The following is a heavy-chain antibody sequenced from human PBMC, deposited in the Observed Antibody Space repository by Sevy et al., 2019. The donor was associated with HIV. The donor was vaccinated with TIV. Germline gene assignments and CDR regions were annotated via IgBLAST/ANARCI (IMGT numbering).Heavy chain of an antibody. CDR1: GGSFSDYS. CDR2: INHSGST. J-gene: IGHJ4*02. D-gene: IGHD3-22*01. V-gene: IGHV4-34*01. Sequence: SETLSLTCAVYGGSFSDYSWSWIRQPPGKGLEWIGEINHSGSTNYNPSLKSRVPISVDTSKNQFSLKLGSVTAADTAGYYCARWRGTRITMIVVVVTGYFDYWGQGTLVTVSS. CDR3: ARWRGTRITMIVVVVTGYFDY.